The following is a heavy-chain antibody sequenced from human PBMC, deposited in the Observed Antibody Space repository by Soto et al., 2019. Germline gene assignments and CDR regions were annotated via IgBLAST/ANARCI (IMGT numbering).Heavy chain of an antibody. J-gene: IGHJ6*02. D-gene: IGHD5-18*01. CDR3: ARGGYSHGFYGMDV. CDR1: GGSISSGDYY. CDR2: IYYSGST. Sequence: SETLSLTCTVSGGSISSGDYYWSWIRQPPGQDLDGIGYIYYSGSTYYNPSLKSRVTISVDTSKNQFSLKLSSVTAADTAVYYCARGGYSHGFYGMDVWGQGTTVTVSS. V-gene: IGHV4-30-4*01.